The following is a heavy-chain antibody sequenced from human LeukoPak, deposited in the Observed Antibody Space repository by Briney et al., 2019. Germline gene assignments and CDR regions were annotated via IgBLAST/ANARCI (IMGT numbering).Heavy chain of an antibody. J-gene: IGHJ3*02. CDR3: ARDCSGGSCYGAFDI. V-gene: IGHV4-4*02. CDR1: GDPIKSLYF. Sequence: LENPSLNSTVSGDPIKSLYFWGRGRPPPREGAGWVGEMYLSGTTHSNPSVKSRVTISIDKSKNQFFLNLSSVTAADTAVYYCARDCSGGSCYGAFDIWGQGTMVTVSS. CDR2: MYLSGTT. D-gene: IGHD2-15*01.